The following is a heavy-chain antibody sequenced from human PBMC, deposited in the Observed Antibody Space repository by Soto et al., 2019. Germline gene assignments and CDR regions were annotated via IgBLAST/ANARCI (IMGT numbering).Heavy chain of an antibody. J-gene: IGHJ5*02. Sequence: QVQLVQSGAEVKKPGSSVKVSCKASGGTFSSYAISWVRQAPGQGLEWMGGIIPIFGTANYAQKFQGRVTITTDESTSTAYMELSSLRSEDTAVYYCARSQDIVVVVAATGWFDPWGQGTLVTVSS. CDR1: GGTFSSYA. CDR2: IIPIFGTA. D-gene: IGHD2-15*01. V-gene: IGHV1-69*05. CDR3: ARSQDIVVVVAATGWFDP.